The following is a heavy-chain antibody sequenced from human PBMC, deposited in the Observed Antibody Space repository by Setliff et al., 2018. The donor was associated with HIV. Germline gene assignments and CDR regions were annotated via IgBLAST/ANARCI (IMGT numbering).Heavy chain of an antibody. CDR3: ARTDSYTAMIWP. Sequence: AGGSLRLSCEASGFTFGDYFMTWIRQAPGKGLEWISYVGSRGTPVKTADSLKGRFFVSRDNAKNSLYLQMNNLSVEDTAMYFCARTDSYTAMIWPWGRGTLVTVSS. J-gene: IGHJ1*01. CDR2: VGSRGTPV. V-gene: IGHV3-11*01. CDR1: GFTFGDYF. D-gene: IGHD2-2*02.